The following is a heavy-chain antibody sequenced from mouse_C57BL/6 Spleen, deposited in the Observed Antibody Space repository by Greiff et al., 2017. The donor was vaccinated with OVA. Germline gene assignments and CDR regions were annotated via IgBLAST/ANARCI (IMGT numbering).Heavy chain of an antibody. CDR3: ARGRDYCNYVWFAY. CDR2: IYPGSGST. V-gene: IGHV1-55*01. Sequence: QVQLQQPGAELVKPGASVKMSCKASGYTFTSYWITWVKKRPGQGLEWIGDIYPGSGSTNYNEKFKSKATLTVDTSSSTAYMQLSSLTSEDSAVYYCARGRDYCNYVWFAYWGQGTLVTVSA. D-gene: IGHD2-1*01. J-gene: IGHJ3*01. CDR1: GYTFTSYW.